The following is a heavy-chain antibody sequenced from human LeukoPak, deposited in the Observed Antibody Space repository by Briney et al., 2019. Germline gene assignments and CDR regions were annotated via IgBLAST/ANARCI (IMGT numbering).Heavy chain of an antibody. D-gene: IGHD3-22*01. CDR3: ATDLLHYYDSSGSQGPFDY. Sequence: ASVKVSCKASGYTFTSYYMHWVRQAPGQGLEWMGIINPSGGSTSYAQKFQGRVTMTEDTSTDTAYMELSSLRSEDTAVYYCATDLLHYYDSSGSQGPFDYWGQGTLVTVSS. CDR2: INPSGGST. CDR1: GYTFTSYY. J-gene: IGHJ4*02. V-gene: IGHV1-46*01.